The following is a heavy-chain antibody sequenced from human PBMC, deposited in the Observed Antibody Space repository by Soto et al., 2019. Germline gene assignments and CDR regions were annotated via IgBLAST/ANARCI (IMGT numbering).Heavy chain of an antibody. CDR1: GFTFSSYA. V-gene: IGHV3-23*01. Sequence: GGSLRLSCAASGFTFSSYAMSWVRQAPGKGLEWVSAISGSGGSTYYADSVKGRFTISRDNSKNTLYLQMNSLRAEDTAVYYCAKEIDYDFWSGYSSMDVWGQGTTVTVSS. J-gene: IGHJ6*02. CDR3: AKEIDYDFWSGYSSMDV. CDR2: ISGSGGST. D-gene: IGHD3-3*01.